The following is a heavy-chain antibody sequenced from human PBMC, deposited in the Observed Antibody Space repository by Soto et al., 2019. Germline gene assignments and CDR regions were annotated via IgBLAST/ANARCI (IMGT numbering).Heavy chain of an antibody. CDR2: MNPNSGNT. D-gene: IGHD3-3*01. Sequence: QVKLVQSGAEVKKPGASVKVSCKASGYTFTSYDINWVRQATGRGLEWMGWMNPNSGNTGYAQKFQGRVTMTRNTSISTAYMELSSLRSEDTAVYYCARGSSTIFGVVISSGGMDVCGQGTTVTVSS. V-gene: IGHV1-8*01. J-gene: IGHJ6*02. CDR3: ARGSSTIFGVVISSGGMDV. CDR1: GYTFTSYD.